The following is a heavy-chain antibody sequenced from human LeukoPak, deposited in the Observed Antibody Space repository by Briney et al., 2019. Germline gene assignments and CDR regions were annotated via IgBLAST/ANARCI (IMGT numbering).Heavy chain of an antibody. CDR1: GYTFTGYY. CDR3: ARNPLQYCSSTSCSSGSGAFDI. V-gene: IGHV1-2*02. D-gene: IGHD2-2*01. Sequence: GASVKVSCKASGYTFTGYYMHWVRQAPGQGLEWMGWINPNSGGTNYAQKFQGRVTMTRDTSISTAYMELSRLRSDDTAVYYCARNPLQYCSSTSCSSGSGAFDIWGQGTMVTVSS. CDR2: INPNSGGT. J-gene: IGHJ3*02.